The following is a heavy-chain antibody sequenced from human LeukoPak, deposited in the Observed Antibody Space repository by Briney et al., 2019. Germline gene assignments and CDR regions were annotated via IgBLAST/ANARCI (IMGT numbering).Heavy chain of an antibody. J-gene: IGHJ3*02. V-gene: IGHV1-8*01. CDR2: MNPNSGNT. Sequence: ASVKVSCKASVYTFTSYDINWVRQATGQGLEWMGWMNPNSGNTGYAQKFQGRVTMTRNTSISTAYMELSSLRSEDTAVYYCARHTYYYDSSVLTIDAFDIWGQGTMVTVSS. D-gene: IGHD3-22*01. CDR3: ARHTYYYDSSVLTIDAFDI. CDR1: VYTFTSYD.